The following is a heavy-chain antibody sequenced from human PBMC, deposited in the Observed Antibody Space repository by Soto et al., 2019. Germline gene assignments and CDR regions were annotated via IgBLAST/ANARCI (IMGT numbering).Heavy chain of an antibody. CDR1: GGSISSYY. J-gene: IGHJ4*02. Sequence: SETLSLTCTFSGGSISSYYWSWIRQPPGKGLEWIGYIYYSGSTNYNPSLKSRVTISVDTSKNQFSLKLSSVTAADTAVYYCARLDKYYFDYWGQGTLVTVSS. CDR2: IYYSGST. V-gene: IGHV4-59*08. D-gene: IGHD3-22*01. CDR3: ARLDKYYFDY.